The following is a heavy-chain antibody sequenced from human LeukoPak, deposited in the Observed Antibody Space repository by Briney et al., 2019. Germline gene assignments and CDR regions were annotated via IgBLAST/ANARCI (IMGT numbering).Heavy chain of an antibody. CDR3: AKDAREGVYDSSGYYIDY. CDR1: GFTFSSYG. V-gene: IGHV3-30*18. Sequence: GGSLRLSCAASGFTFSSYGMHWVRQAPGKGLEWVAVISYDGSNKYYADSVKGRFTISRDNSKNTLYLQMNSLRAEDTAVYYCAKDAREGVYDSSGYYIDYWGQGTLVTVSS. CDR2: ISYDGSNK. D-gene: IGHD3-22*01. J-gene: IGHJ4*02.